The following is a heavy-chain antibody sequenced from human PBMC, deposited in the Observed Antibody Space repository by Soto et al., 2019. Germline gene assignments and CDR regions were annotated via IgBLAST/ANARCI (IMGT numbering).Heavy chain of an antibody. Sequence: ASVKVSCKASGYTFTGYYMHWVRQAPGQGLEWMGWINPNSGGTNYAQKFQGRVTMTRDTSISTAYMELSRLRSDDTAVYYCARGPITFGGVIVIQSWFDPWGQGTLVTVSS. CDR1: GYTFTGYY. J-gene: IGHJ5*02. D-gene: IGHD3-16*02. CDR2: INPNSGGT. CDR3: ARGPITFGGVIVIQSWFDP. V-gene: IGHV1-2*02.